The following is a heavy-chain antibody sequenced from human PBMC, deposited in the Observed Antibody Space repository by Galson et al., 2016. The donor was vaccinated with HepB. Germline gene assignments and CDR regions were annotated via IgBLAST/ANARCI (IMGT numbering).Heavy chain of an antibody. J-gene: IGHJ4*02. CDR1: GFTFSNYG. D-gene: IGHD1-26*01. CDR3: AKNSLRVIVGAADY. CDR2: ISYDGSNK. V-gene: IGHV3-30*19. Sequence: SRRLSCAASGFTFSNYGMHWVRQGPGKGLEWVSVISYDGSNKYYADSVKGRFTISRDISKNTLYLQRNSLRAEDTAVYYCAKNSLRVIVGAADYWGQGTLVTVSS.